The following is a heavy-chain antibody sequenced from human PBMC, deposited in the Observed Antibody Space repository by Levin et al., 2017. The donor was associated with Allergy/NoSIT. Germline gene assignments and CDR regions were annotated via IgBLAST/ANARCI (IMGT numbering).Heavy chain of an antibody. CDR1: GGSITSSTYY. CDR3: ARQACGGDCYPDY. J-gene: IGHJ4*02. V-gene: IGHV4-39*01. CDR2: IYYTGKT. D-gene: IGHD2-21*02. Sequence: SETLSLTCTVSGGSITSSTYYWGWIRQPPGKGLEWIGSIYYTGKTYYNPALQSRVTISVDTSENQFSLKLSSVTAADTAVYYCARQACGGDCYPDYWGQGTLVTVSS.